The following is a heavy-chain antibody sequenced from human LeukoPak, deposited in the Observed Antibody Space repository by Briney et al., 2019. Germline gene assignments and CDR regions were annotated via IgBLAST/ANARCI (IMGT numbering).Heavy chain of an antibody. CDR3: ARVQHSSGWYRLDS. CDR2: IYQRGST. J-gene: IGHJ5*01. CDR1: GGSISSSNW. D-gene: IGHD6-19*01. Sequence: SETLSHTCAVPGGSISSSNWWSWVRQPPGKGLEWIGEIYQRGSTNNNPSLRSGVTLSVDKSKNQFSLKLSSVTAADTSVYYCARVQHSSGWYRLDSWGQETLVTVSS. V-gene: IGHV4-4*02.